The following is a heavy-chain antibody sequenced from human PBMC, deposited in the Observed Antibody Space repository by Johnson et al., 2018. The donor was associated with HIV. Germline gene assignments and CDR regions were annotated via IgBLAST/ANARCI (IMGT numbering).Heavy chain of an antibody. CDR3: ARDPLAYDNFWSGSLHAFDI. CDR2: ISFAGVKT. CDR1: GFTFSSYA. J-gene: IGHJ3*02. V-gene: IGHV3-30*14. D-gene: IGHD3-3*01. Sequence: QVQLVESGGGVVQPGRSLRLSCAASGFTFSSYAMHWVRQAPGKGLEWVAVISFAGVKTYYADSVKGRFTISRDNSKGTLYLQMDGLIPEDTAVYYCARDPLAYDNFWSGSLHAFDIWGQGTKVTVSS.